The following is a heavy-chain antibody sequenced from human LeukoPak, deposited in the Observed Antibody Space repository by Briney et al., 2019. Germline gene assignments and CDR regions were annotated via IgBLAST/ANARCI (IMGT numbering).Heavy chain of an antibody. CDR1: GGAFSGYY. Sequence: SETLSLTCAVYGGAFSGYYWNWIRQPPGKGLDWIGEMNHSGTTKYNPSLKSRVSISVDTSKSQISLRLTSVTAADTAVYYCARGYGSGSLPYGMDVWGQGTTVTVS. D-gene: IGHD3-10*01. CDR2: MNHSGTT. CDR3: ARGYGSGSLPYGMDV. J-gene: IGHJ6*02. V-gene: IGHV4-34*01.